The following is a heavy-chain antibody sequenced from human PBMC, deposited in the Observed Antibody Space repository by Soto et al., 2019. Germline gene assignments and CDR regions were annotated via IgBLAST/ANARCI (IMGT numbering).Heavy chain of an antibody. J-gene: IGHJ4*02. D-gene: IGHD3-22*01. CDR2: ISYDGSNK. CDR1: GFTFSSYA. CDR3: ARDLNYYDSSGNLDY. Sequence: PGGSLRLSCAASGFTFSSYAMHWVRQAPGKGLEWVAVISYDGSNKYYADPVKGRFTISRDNSKNTLYLQMNSLRAEDTAVYYCARDLNYYDSSGNLDYWGQGTLVTVS. V-gene: IGHV3-30-3*01.